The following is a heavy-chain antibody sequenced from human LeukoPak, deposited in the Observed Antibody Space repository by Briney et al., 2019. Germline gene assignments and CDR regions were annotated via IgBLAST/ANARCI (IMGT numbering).Heavy chain of an antibody. CDR3: ARGGSLLLGWYFDL. J-gene: IGHJ2*01. D-gene: IGHD1-26*01. CDR1: GDSVSSNSAA. CDR2: TYYRSKWYN. V-gene: IGHV6-1*01. Sequence: SQTPSLTCAISGDSVSSNSAAWNWIRQSPSRGLEWLGRTYYRSKWYNDYAVSVKRRITINPDTSKNQFSLQLNSVTPEDTAVYYCARGGSLLLGWYFDLWGRGTLVTVSS.